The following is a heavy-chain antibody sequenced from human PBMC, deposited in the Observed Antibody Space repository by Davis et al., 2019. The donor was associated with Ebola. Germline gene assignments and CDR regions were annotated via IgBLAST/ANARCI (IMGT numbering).Heavy chain of an antibody. J-gene: IGHJ5*02. CDR3: ARNIVVVPAANNWFDP. Sequence: PSETLSLTCTVSGGSISSGGYYWSWLRQHPGKGLEWIGYINYSGSTYYNPSLKSRVTISVDTSKNQFSLKLSSVTAADTAVYYCARNIVVVPAANNWFDPWGQGTLVTVSS. CDR2: INYSGST. CDR1: GGSISSGGYY. D-gene: IGHD2-2*01. V-gene: IGHV4-31*03.